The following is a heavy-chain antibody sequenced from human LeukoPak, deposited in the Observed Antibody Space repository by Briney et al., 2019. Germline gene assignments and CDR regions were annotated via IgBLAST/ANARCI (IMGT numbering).Heavy chain of an antibody. D-gene: IGHD3-3*01. J-gene: IGHJ5*02. Sequence: ASVKVSCKVSGHTFTDHYIHWVRQAPGQGLEWMGWINPNSGGTNYAQKFQGRVTMTRDTSISTAYMELSRLRSDDTAVYYCARDDIAYYDFWSGYNNWFDPWGQGTLVTVSS. CDR3: ARDDIAYYDFWSGYNNWFDP. CDR1: GHTFTDHY. V-gene: IGHV1-2*02. CDR2: INPNSGGT.